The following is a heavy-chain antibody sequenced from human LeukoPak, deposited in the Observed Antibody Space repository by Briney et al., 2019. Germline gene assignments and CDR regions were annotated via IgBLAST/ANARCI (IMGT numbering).Heavy chain of an antibody. CDR2: IYPGDSDT. D-gene: IGHD6-19*01. V-gene: IGHV5-51*01. CDR1: GYSFTSYW. Sequence: GESLKISCKGSGYSFTSYWIGWVRQMPGKGLEWMGIIYPGDSDTRYSPSFQGQVTISADKSISTAHLQWSSLKASDTAMYYCARQAYSSGWYPLRYFDYWGQGTLVTVSS. CDR3: ARQAYSSGWYPLRYFDY. J-gene: IGHJ4*02.